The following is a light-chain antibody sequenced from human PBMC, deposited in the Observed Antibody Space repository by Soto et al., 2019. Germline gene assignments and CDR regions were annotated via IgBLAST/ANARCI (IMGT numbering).Light chain of an antibody. J-gene: IGLJ1*01. CDR3: QSYDSSLSGPSYV. Sequence: QSVLTQPPSVSGAPGQRVTISCTGSSYNIGAGYDVHWYQQLPGAAPKLLIYGNSNRPSGVPDRFSGSKSGTSASLAITGLQAEDEADYYCQSYDSSLSGPSYVFGTGTKVTVL. CDR2: GNS. V-gene: IGLV1-40*01. CDR1: SYNIGAGYD.